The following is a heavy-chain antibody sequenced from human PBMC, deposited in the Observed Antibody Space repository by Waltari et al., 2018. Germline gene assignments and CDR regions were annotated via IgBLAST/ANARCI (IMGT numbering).Heavy chain of an antibody. Sequence: QVQLQESGPGLVKPSETLSLTCAVSGYSISSGYYWGWIRQPPGKGLEWIGSIYHSGSTYYNPSLKSRVTISVDTSKNQFSLKLSSVTAADTAVYYCARRLVVNGYYYYGMDVWGQGTTVTVSS. D-gene: IGHD2-8*02. CDR3: ARRLVVNGYYYYGMDV. CDR2: IYHSGST. V-gene: IGHV4-38-2*01. J-gene: IGHJ6*02. CDR1: GYSISSGYY.